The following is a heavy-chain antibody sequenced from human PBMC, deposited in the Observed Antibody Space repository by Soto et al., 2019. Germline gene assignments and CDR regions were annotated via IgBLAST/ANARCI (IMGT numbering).Heavy chain of an antibody. V-gene: IGHV4-61*03. CDR2: IYYRGST. CDR3: ARGLDYVGFDY. CDR1: GDSVSSGTFY. Sequence: PSETLSLTCTVSGDSVSSGTFYWSWIRQPPGKGLEWIGYIYYRGSTNYNPSLKGRVTISIDTSRNHFSLKLTSMTAADTAVYYCARGLDYVGFDYWGQGTLVTVSS. D-gene: IGHD4-17*01. J-gene: IGHJ4*02.